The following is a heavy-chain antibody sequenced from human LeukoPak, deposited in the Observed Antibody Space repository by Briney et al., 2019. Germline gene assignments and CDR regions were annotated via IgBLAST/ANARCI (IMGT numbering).Heavy chain of an antibody. V-gene: IGHV4-39*07. CDR3: ARDHGSSGYYHLYYYYYYMDV. CDR2: IYYSGST. J-gene: IGHJ6*03. D-gene: IGHD3-22*01. CDR1: GGSISSSSYY. Sequence: SETLSLTCTVSGGSISSSSYYWGWIRQPPGKGLEWIGSIYYSGSTYYNPSLKSRVTISVDTSKNQFSLKLSSVTAADTAVYYCARDHGSSGYYHLYYYYYYMDVWGKGTTVTVSS.